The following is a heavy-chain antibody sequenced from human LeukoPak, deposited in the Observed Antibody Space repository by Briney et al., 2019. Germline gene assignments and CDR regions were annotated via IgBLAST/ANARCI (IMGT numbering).Heavy chain of an antibody. J-gene: IGHJ5*02. CDR1: GGSSSGYY. Sequence: SETLSLTCAVYGGSSSGYYWSWIRQSPEKGLEWIGEINHSGSTNYNPSLKSRVTISVDPSKNQFSLKLSSVTAADTAVYYCARDRHSIFPGNVESVWFDPWGQGTLVTVSS. D-gene: IGHD3-3*02. CDR2: INHSGST. CDR3: ARDRHSIFPGNVESVWFDP. V-gene: IGHV4-34*01.